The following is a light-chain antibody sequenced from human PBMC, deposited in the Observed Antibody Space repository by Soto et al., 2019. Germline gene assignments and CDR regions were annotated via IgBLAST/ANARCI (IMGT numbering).Light chain of an antibody. V-gene: IGLV2-14*01. CDR2: EVS. J-gene: IGLJ1*01. Sequence: QSALAQPASVSGSPGQSITMSCTGTSNDVGGYNYVSWYQRHPGKAPKLIISEVSNRPSGVSLRFSGSKSGNTASLTISGLQAEDEADYYCSSYTSRSTLFVFGTGTKVTVL. CDR1: SNDVGGYNY. CDR3: SSYTSRSTLFV.